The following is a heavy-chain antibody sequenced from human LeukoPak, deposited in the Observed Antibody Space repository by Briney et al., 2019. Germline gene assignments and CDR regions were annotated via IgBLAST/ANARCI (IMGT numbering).Heavy chain of an antibody. V-gene: IGHV1-69*06. Sequence: ASVKVSCKASGGTFSSYAISWVRQAPGQGLEWMGGIIPIFGTANYAQKFQGRVTITADKSTSTAYMELSSLRSEDTAVYYCARDHKWELRHDAFDIWGQGTMVTVSS. J-gene: IGHJ3*02. CDR3: ARDHKWELRHDAFDI. CDR1: GGTFSSYA. CDR2: IIPIFGTA. D-gene: IGHD1-26*01.